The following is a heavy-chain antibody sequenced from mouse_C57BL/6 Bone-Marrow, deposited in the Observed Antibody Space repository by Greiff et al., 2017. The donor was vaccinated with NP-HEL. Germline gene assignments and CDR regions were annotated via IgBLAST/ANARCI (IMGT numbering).Heavy chain of an antibody. Sequence: EVQLVESEGGLVQPGSSMELSCTASGFTFSDYYMAWVRQVPEKGLEWVANINYDGSSTYYLDSLKSRFIISRDNAKNILYLQMSSLKSEDTATYYCARPYGNYVDWYFDVGGTGTTVTVSS. V-gene: IGHV5-16*01. CDR3: ARPYGNYVDWYFDV. CDR1: GFTFSDYY. J-gene: IGHJ1*03. CDR2: INYDGSST. D-gene: IGHD2-1*01.